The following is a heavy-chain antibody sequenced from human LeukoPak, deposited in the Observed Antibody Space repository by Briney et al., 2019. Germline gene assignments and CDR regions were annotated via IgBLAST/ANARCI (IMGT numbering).Heavy chain of an antibody. J-gene: IGHJ4*02. CDR2: ISGSGGIT. CDR1: GFTFSTFA. D-gene: IGHD2-15*01. V-gene: IGHV3-23*01. CDR3: AARPGEVAVPFDY. Sequence: GGSLRLSCAASGFTFSTFAMTWVRQAPGKGLEWVSLISGSGGITYYADPVNGRFTISRDNSKSTLYLQMHSLGAEDTAVYYCAARPGEVAVPFDYWGQGTLVTVSS.